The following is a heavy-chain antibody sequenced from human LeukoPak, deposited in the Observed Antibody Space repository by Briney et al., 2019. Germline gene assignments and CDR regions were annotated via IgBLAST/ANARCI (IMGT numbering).Heavy chain of an antibody. CDR3: AREEGNSNVDY. CDR1: GGSISSYY. V-gene: IGHV4-59*12. CDR2: IYYSGST. J-gene: IGHJ4*02. Sequence: SETLSLTCTVSGGSISSYYWSWIRQPPGKGLEWIGYIYYSGSTNYNPSLKSRVTISVDTSKNQFSLKLSSVTAADTAVYYCAREEGNSNVDYWGQGTLVTVSS. D-gene: IGHD1-20*01.